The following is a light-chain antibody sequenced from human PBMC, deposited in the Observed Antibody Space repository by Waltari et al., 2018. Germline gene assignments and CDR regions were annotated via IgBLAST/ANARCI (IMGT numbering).Light chain of an antibody. Sequence: DIQMTQSPSTLSASVGERVTITCRASQSISSWLARYQQKPGKAPKLLIYKASSLESGVPSRFSGSGSGTEFTLTISSLQPDDFATYYCQQYNSYPWTFGQGTKVEIK. J-gene: IGKJ1*01. CDR1: QSISSW. CDR2: KAS. V-gene: IGKV1-5*03. CDR3: QQYNSYPWT.